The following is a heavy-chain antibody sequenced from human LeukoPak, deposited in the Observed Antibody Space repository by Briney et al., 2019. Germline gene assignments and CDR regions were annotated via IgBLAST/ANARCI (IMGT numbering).Heavy chain of an antibody. J-gene: IGHJ4*02. CDR3: ARSVYSSSWSDY. D-gene: IGHD6-13*01. V-gene: IGHV1-2*02. CDR2: INPNSGGT. Sequence: ASVKVSCKASGYTFTGYYMHWVRQAPGQGLEWMGWINPNSGGTNYAQKFQGRVTMTRDTSISTAYMELRSLRSDDTAVYYCARSVYSSSWSDYWGQGTLVTVSS. CDR1: GYTFTGYY.